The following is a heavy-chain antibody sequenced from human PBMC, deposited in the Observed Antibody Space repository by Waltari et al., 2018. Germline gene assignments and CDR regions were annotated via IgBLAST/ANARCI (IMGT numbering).Heavy chain of an antibody. Sequence: QVQLQESGPGLVKPSETLSLTCTVSGGSISSYYWSWIRQPPGKGLEWIGYIYYRGSTHDTPTLKSRVTISVDPSKTQFSLKLSSVTAADPAVYYCARHVRDSGSYWPVFDYWGQGTLVTVSS. J-gene: IGHJ4*02. D-gene: IGHD1-26*01. CDR1: GGSISSYY. CDR3: ARHVRDSGSYWPVFDY. CDR2: IYYRGST. V-gene: IGHV4-59*08.